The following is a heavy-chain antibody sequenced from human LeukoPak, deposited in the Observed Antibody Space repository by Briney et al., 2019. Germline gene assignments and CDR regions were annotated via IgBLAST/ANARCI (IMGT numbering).Heavy chain of an antibody. J-gene: IGHJ4*02. D-gene: IGHD4-17*01. CDR2: IYYSGST. Sequence: SQTLSLTCTVSGGSISSGGYSWSWIRQHPGKGLEWIGYIYYSGSTYYNPSLKSRVTISVDTSKNQFSLKLSSVTAADTAVYYCASSSLGDYNFDYWGQGTLVTVSS. CDR3: ASSSLGDYNFDY. V-gene: IGHV4-31*03. CDR1: GGSISSGGYS.